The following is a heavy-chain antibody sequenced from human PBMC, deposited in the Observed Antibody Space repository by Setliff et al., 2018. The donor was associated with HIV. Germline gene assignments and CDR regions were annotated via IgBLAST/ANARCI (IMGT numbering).Heavy chain of an antibody. CDR2: ITYSGST. J-gene: IGHJ3*02. Sequence: SETLSLTCTVSGGSISSDDYYWNWIRQPPGKGLEWTGYITYSGSTNYNSSLKSRVTISVDTSKNQFSLNLTSVTAADTAVYYCARLGYSGSLVGAFDIWGQGTMVTVSS. CDR1: GGSISSDDYY. CDR3: ARLGYSGSLVGAFDI. V-gene: IGHV4-30-4*08. D-gene: IGHD1-26*01.